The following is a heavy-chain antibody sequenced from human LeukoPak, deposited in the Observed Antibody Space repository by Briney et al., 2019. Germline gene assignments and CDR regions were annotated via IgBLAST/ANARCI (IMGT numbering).Heavy chain of an antibody. D-gene: IGHD3-22*01. J-gene: IGHJ4*02. V-gene: IGHV3-15*01. CDR2: IKSKNARGTT. CDR1: GFTFTNSS. CDR3: SNGPRYDSSGYLDF. Sequence: GGSLRLSCSASGFTFTNSSMSWVRQAPGKGLEWVGCIKSKNARGTTVYAASVQGRFTISRDDSKNTLYLQMSSLKTEDTAVYYCSNGPRYDSSGYLDFWGQGTVVTVSS.